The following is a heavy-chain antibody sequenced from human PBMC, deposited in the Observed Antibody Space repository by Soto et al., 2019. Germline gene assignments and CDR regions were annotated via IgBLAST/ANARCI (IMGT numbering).Heavy chain of an antibody. V-gene: IGHV1-69*04. CDR3: ARDGPSIAVAGRAEKEYYFYY. Sequence: SVKVSCKASGGTFSSYTISWVRQAPGQGLEWMGRIIPILGIANYAQKFQGRVTITADKSTSTAYMELSSLRSEDTAVYYCARDGPSIAVAGRAEKEYYFYYWGQ. CDR2: IIPILGIA. D-gene: IGHD6-19*01. J-gene: IGHJ4*02. CDR1: GGTFSSYT.